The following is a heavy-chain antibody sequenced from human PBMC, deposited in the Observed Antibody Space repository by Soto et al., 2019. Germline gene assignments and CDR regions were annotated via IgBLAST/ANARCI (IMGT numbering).Heavy chain of an antibody. V-gene: IGHV5-51*01. J-gene: IGHJ6*02. CDR1: GYSFTTYW. CDR3: ARRKYDILTGPGRYGMDV. D-gene: IGHD3-9*01. CDR2: IYPGDSGT. Sequence: PGESLKISCEGSGYSFTTYWIAWVRQMPGKGLEWMGIIYPGDSGTRYSPSFQGQVTISADKSISTAYLQWSSLKASDSAMYYCARRKYDILTGPGRYGMDVWGQGTTVTVSS.